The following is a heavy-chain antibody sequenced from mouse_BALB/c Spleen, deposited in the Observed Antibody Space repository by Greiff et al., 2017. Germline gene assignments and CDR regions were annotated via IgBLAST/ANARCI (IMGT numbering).Heavy chain of an antibody. V-gene: IGHV1-80*01. CDR1: GYAFSSYW. J-gene: IGHJ3*01. CDR2: IYPGDGDT. CDR3: ARCLYYGYDGFAY. Sequence: VKVVESGAELVRPGSSVKISCKASGYAFSSYWMNWVKQRPGQGLEWIGQIYPGDGDTNYNGKFKGKATLTADKSSSTAYMQLSSLTSEDSAVYFCARCLYYGYDGFAYWGQGTLVTVSA. D-gene: IGHD2-2*01.